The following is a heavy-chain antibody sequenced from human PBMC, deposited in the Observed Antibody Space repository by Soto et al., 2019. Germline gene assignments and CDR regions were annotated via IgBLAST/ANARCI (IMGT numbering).Heavy chain of an antibody. CDR1: GGSISSGDNY. D-gene: IGHD3-22*01. CDR2: IYYSGST. CDR3: ASYDSSGYYPAFDI. J-gene: IGHJ3*02. Sequence: QVQLQESGPGLVKPSQTLSLTCTVSGGSISSGDNYWSWIRQPPGKGLEWIGYIYYSGSTYYNPSLKSRVTISVDTSKNQFSLKLSSATAADTAVYYCASYDSSGYYPAFDIWGQGTMVTVSS. V-gene: IGHV4-30-4*01.